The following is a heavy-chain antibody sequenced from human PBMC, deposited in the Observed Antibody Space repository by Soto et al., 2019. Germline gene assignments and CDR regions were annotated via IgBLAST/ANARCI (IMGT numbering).Heavy chain of an antibody. D-gene: IGHD3-10*01. Sequence: SVKVSCKASGGTFSSYAISWVRQAPGQGLEWMGGIIPIFGTANYAQKFQGRVTITADESTSTAYMELSSLRSEDTAVYYCARDFGDITMVRGVISTYGMGVWGQGTTVTVSS. CDR3: ARDFGDITMVRGVISTYGMGV. CDR1: GGTFSSYA. J-gene: IGHJ6*02. V-gene: IGHV1-69*13. CDR2: IIPIFGTA.